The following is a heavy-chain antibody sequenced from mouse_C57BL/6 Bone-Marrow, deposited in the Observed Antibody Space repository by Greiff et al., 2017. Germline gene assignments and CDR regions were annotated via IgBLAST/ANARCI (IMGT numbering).Heavy chain of an antibody. J-gene: IGHJ2*01. Sequence: EVKVVESGPELVKPGASVKIPCKASGYTFTDYNMDWVKQSHGKSLEWIGDINPNNGGTNYNQKFKGKATLTVDKSSSTAYMELRSLTSEDTAVYYCARGPQSNHDFDYWGQGTTLTVSS. CDR3: ARGPQSNHDFDY. D-gene: IGHD2-5*01. CDR1: GYTFTDYN. CDR2: INPNNGGT. V-gene: IGHV1-18*01.